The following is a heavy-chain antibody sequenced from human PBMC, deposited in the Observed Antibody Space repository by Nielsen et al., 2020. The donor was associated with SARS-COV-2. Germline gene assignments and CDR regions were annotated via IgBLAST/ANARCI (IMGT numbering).Heavy chain of an antibody. Sequence: GESLKISCAASGFTFSNAWMSWVRQAPEKGLEWVGRIKSKTDGGTTDYAAPVKGRFTISRDDSKNTLYLQMNSLKTEDTAVYYCTTALPPYSSGWYRDYWGQGTLVTVSS. V-gene: IGHV3-15*01. CDR1: GFTFSNAW. CDR2: IKSKTDGGTT. CDR3: TTALPPYSSGWYRDY. J-gene: IGHJ4*02. D-gene: IGHD6-19*01.